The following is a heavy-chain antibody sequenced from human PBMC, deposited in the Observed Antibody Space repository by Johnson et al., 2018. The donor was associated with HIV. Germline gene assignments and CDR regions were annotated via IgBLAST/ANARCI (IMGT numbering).Heavy chain of an antibody. CDR2: ISWNSGSI. V-gene: IGHV3-9*01. CDR3: AKDISGYGDSVDDAFDI. Sequence: VQLVESGGGLVQPGRSLRLSCAASGFSFDDYAMHWVRQVAGKGLEWVSGISWNSGSIDYADSVKGRFTISRDNAKNSLYLQMNSLRGEDTAFYYCAKDISGYGDSVDDAFDIWGQGTMVTVSS. D-gene: IGHD4-17*01. J-gene: IGHJ3*02. CDR1: GFSFDDYA.